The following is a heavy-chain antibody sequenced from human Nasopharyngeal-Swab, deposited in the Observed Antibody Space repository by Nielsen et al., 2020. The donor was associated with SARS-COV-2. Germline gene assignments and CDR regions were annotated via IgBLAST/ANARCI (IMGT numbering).Heavy chain of an antibody. V-gene: IGHV4-34*01. Sequence: WIRQPPGKGLEWIGQINHSGSTNCNPSLKSRVTISLVTSKNHFSLELISVTAADTAVYYCARARGDSSGFSYWGQGTLVTVSS. D-gene: IGHD3-22*01. CDR2: INHSGST. CDR3: ARARGDSSGFSY. J-gene: IGHJ4*01.